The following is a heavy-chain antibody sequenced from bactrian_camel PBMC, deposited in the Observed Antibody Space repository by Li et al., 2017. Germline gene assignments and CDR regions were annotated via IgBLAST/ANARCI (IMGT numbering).Heavy chain of an antibody. CDR1: GYTYRTRRTYC. CDR3: AGDAFGGSWSFSPNDYKT. D-gene: IGHD2*01. V-gene: IGHV3S40*01. Sequence: DVQLVESGGGLVQPGGSLRLSCAASGYTYRTRRTYCMAWFRQAPGKEREGVAAIVTSGEATYYADSVKGRFTISQGKRWSTVYLQMDNLKPEDTAMYYCAGDAFGGSWSFSPNDYKTWGQGTQVTVS. CDR2: IVTSGEAT. J-gene: IGHJ4*01.